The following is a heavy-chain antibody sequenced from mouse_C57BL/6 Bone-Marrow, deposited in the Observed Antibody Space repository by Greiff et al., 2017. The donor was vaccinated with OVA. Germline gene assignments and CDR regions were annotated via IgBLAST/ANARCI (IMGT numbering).Heavy chain of an antibody. CDR1: GYTFTDYY. CDR3: SRDGNYWYAMDY. D-gene: IGHD2-1*01. Sequence: VQLQQSGPVLVKPGASVKMSCKASGYTFTDYYMNWVKQSHGKSLEWIGVINPYNGGTSYNQKFKGKATLTVDKSSSTAYMEISSLTSEDSAVNYCSRDGNYWYAMDYWGQGTSVTGSS. CDR2: INPYNGGT. V-gene: IGHV1-19*01. J-gene: IGHJ4*01.